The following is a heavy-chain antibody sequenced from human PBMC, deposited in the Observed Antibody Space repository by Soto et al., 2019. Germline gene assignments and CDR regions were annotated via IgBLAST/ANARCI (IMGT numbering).Heavy chain of an antibody. CDR2: IYYSGST. V-gene: IGHV4-59*01. CDR1: GGSISSYY. Sequence: PSETLSLTCTVSGGSISSYYWSWIRQPPGKGLEWIGNIYYSGSTNYNPSLKSRVTISVDTYKNQFSLKLSSATAADTAVYYCARERYYGMDVWGQGTTVTVSS. J-gene: IGHJ6*02. CDR3: ARERYYGMDV.